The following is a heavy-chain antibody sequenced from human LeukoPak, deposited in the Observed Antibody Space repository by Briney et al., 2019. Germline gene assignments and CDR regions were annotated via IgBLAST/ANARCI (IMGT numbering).Heavy chain of an antibody. Sequence: GGSLRLSCAASTFTFNNYAMHWVRQAPGKGLEWVSSISSSSSYIYYADSVKGRFTISRDNAKNSLYLQMNSLRAEDTAVYYCARDVSRMVATIDVDYWGQGTLVTVSS. CDR3: ARDVSRMVATIDVDY. V-gene: IGHV3-21*01. CDR2: ISSSSSYI. CDR1: TFTFNNYA. D-gene: IGHD5-12*01. J-gene: IGHJ4*02.